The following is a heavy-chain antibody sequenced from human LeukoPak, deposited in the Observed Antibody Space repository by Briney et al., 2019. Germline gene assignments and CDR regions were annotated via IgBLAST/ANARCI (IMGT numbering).Heavy chain of an antibody. CDR1: GGTFSSYA. CDR2: IIPIFGTA. D-gene: IGHD1-1*01. CDR3: DVITTGKTASGY. V-gene: IGHV1-69*13. Sequence: ASVKVSCKASGGTFSSYAISWVRQAPGQGLEWMGGIIPIFGTANYAQKFQGRVTITADESTSTAYMELSSLRSEDTAVCYCDVITTGKTASGYWGQGTLVTVSS. J-gene: IGHJ4*02.